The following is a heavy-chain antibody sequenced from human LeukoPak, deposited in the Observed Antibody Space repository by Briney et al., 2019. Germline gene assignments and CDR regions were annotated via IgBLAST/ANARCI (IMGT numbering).Heavy chain of an antibody. CDR1: GFTVSSNY. J-gene: IGHJ4*02. D-gene: IGHD1-26*01. CDR3: TTGSAKMGATSGLEFDY. CDR2: IYSGGST. V-gene: IGHV3-53*01. Sequence: PGGSLRLSCAASGFTVSSNYMSWVRQAPGKGLEWVSVIYSGGSTYYADSVKGRFTISRDNSKNTLYLQMNSLRAEDTAVYYCTTGSAKMGATSGLEFDYWGQGTLITVSS.